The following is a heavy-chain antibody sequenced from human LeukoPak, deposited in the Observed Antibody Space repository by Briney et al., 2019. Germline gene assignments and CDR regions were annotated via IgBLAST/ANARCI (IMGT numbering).Heavy chain of an antibody. D-gene: IGHD2-15*01. V-gene: IGHV3-30*02. CDR3: AKDRVVSREPAAFDI. Sequence: GGSLRLSCVASGSTFSSCGMHWVRQAPGKGLEWVAFIRYDGINKYYADSVKGRFTISRDNSKNTLYLQMNSLRAEDTAVYYCAKDRVVSREPAAFDIWGQGTMVTVSS. CDR1: GSTFSSCG. J-gene: IGHJ3*02. CDR2: IRYDGINK.